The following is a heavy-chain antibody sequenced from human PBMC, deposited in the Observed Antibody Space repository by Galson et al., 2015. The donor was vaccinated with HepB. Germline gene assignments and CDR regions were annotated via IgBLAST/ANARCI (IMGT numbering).Heavy chain of an antibody. D-gene: IGHD6-13*01. CDR2: IIPIFGTA. Sequence: SVKVSCKASGGTFSSYAISWVRQAPGQGLEWMGGIIPIFGTANYAQKFQGRVTITADESTSTAYMELSSLRSEDTAVYYCASPQSYSSSWYGGAIPGGFDPWGQGTLVTVSS. CDR3: ASPQSYSSSWYGGAIPGGFDP. V-gene: IGHV1-69*13. CDR1: GGTFSSYA. J-gene: IGHJ5*02.